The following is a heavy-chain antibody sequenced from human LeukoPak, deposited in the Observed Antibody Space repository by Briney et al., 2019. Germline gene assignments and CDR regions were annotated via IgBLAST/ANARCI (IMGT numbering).Heavy chain of an antibody. D-gene: IGHD3-3*01. CDR1: GFTLSDYS. CDR2: IKRTSTSI. Sequence: PGGSLRLSCAASGFTLSDYSINWDRQAPGKVLEWVSSIKRTSTSIYYADAVKGRFTISRDNAKNSLYLQMNSLRAEDTAVYYCARARGLRCSEWSPRYIDVWSKGSTVTVSS. V-gene: IGHV3-21*01. J-gene: IGHJ6*03. CDR3: ARARGLRCSEWSPRYIDV.